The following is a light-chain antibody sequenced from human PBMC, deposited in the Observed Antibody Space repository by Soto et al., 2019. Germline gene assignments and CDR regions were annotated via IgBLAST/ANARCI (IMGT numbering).Light chain of an antibody. CDR1: QSISSY. Sequence: DIQVTQSPSSLSASVGDRVTITCRASQSISSYLNWYQQKPGKAPKLLIYAASSLQSGVPSRFSGSGSGTDFTLTISSLQPEDFATYYCQQSYSTFHFXGGTKVDIK. J-gene: IGKJ4*01. CDR3: QQSYSTFH. V-gene: IGKV1-39*01. CDR2: AAS.